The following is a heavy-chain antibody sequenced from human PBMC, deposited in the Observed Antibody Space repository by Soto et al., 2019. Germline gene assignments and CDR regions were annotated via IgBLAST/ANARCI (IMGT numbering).Heavy chain of an antibody. CDR1: SGSFSTYY. CDR3: AGGAAADYFDY. V-gene: IGHV4-4*07. CDR2: IYSTGST. D-gene: IGHD6-13*01. J-gene: IGHJ4*02. Sequence: SEPLSLTCTVSSGSFSTYYWSWIRQPAGKGLEWIGRIYSTGSTLYNTSLKSRITMSVDTSKNQFSLKLSSVTAADTAVYYCAGGAAADYFDYWGQGTLVTVSS.